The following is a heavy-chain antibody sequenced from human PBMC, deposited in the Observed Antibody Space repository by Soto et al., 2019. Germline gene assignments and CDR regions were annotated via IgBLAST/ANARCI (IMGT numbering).Heavy chain of an antibody. J-gene: IGHJ3*01. V-gene: IGHV1-18*01. CDR1: GYTFTSYG. Sequence: QVQLVQSGAEVKKPGASVKVSCKASGYTFTSYGISWVRQAPGQGLEWMGWISAYNGNTNYAQKLQGRVTMTTDTSTSTAYMELRSLRSDDTAVYYCTRDHAFVELQNTSDAFDLWGQGTMVTVSS. CDR2: ISAYNGNT. CDR3: TRDHAFVELQNTSDAFDL. D-gene: IGHD3-10*01.